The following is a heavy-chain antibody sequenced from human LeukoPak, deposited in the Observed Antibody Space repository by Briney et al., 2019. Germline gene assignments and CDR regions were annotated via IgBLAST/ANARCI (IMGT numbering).Heavy chain of an antibody. D-gene: IGHD1-1*01. V-gene: IGHV3-7*03. J-gene: IGHJ4*02. CDR1: GFTFSSYW. Sequence: GGSLRLSCAASGFTFSSYWMNWVRQAPGKGLEWVANIKEDGTEKNYVDSVKGRFTISRDNAKNSLYLQLNSLRAEDTAVYYCAKDLDWNFDYWGQGTLVTVSS. CDR3: AKDLDWNFDY. CDR2: IKEDGTEK.